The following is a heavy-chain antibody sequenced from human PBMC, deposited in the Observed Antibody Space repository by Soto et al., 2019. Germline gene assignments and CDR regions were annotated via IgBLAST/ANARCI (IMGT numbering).Heavy chain of an antibody. CDR2: INHSGSS. D-gene: IGHD3-16*02. CDR3: ARGGLSIGKTLYDYVWGSYRSRPFDY. CDR1: GWSFSGYY. J-gene: IGHJ4*02. Sequence: SETLSLTCAFYGWSFSGYYWSWIRQPPGKGLEWIGEINHSGSSNYNPALKSGVTRSGDTSKNQFSLKLSSVTAADTAVYYCARGGLSIGKTLYDYVWGSYRSRPFDYWGQGTLVTVSS. V-gene: IGHV4-34*01.